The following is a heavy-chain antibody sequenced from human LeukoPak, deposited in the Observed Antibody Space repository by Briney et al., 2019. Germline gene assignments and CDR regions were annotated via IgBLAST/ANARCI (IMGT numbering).Heavy chain of an antibody. CDR2: IIPIFGTA. V-gene: IGHV1-69*13. Sequence: SVKVPCKASGGTFSSYAISWVRQAPGQGLEWMGGIIPIFGTANYAQKFQGRVTITADESTSTAYMELSSLRSEDTAVYYCARGDIVVVPASYYYYYYMDVWGKGTTVTVSS. J-gene: IGHJ6*03. D-gene: IGHD2-2*01. CDR1: GGTFSSYA. CDR3: ARGDIVVVPASYYYYYYMDV.